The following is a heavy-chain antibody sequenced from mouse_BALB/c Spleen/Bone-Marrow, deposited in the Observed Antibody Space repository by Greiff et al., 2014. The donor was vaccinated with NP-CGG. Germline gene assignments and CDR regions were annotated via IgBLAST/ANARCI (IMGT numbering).Heavy chain of an antibody. CDR3: VRYLYGNYFDY. CDR2: IVPANGNT. D-gene: IGHD2-10*02. Sequence: VQLQQSGAEPVKPGASVKLSCTASGFNIKDTYMHWVKQRPEQGLEWIGRIVPANGNTKYDPKFQGKATITADTSSNTAYLQLTSLTSEDTAVYYCVRYLYGNYFDYWGQGTTLTVSS. J-gene: IGHJ2*01. CDR1: GFNIKDTY. V-gene: IGHV14-3*02.